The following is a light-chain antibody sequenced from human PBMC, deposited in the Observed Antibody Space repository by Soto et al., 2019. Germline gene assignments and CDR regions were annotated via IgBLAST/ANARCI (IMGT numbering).Light chain of an antibody. V-gene: IGKV1-33*01. Sequence: DIQMTQSPSSLSASVGDRVTISCQASHDINNYLNWYQQKPGKAPKLLIYDASKLETGVPSRFSGSGSGTDFTFTISSLRPEDIATYYCQQYVDLPPTFGGGTKVDIK. CDR3: QQYVDLPPT. CDR1: HDINNY. J-gene: IGKJ4*01. CDR2: DAS.